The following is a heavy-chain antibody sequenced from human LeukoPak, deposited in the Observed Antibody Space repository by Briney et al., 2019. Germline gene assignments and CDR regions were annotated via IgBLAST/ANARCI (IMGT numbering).Heavy chain of an antibody. V-gene: IGHV3-48*03. Sequence: PGGSLRLSCAASGFTFSSYEMNWVRQAPGKGLEWGSYISSSGSTIYYADSVKGRFTISRDNAKNSLYLQMNSLRAEDTAVYYCVVEASFDYWGQGTLVTVSS. CDR1: GFTFSSYE. J-gene: IGHJ4*02. CDR3: VVEASFDY. CDR2: ISSSGSTI.